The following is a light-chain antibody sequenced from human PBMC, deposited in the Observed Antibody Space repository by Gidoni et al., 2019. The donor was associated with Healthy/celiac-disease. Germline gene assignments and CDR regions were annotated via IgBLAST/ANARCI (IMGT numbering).Light chain of an antibody. CDR3: QQSYSTPRT. CDR2: AAS. J-gene: IGKJ2*01. Sequence: PSSLSASVGDRVTITCRASQSISSYLNWYQQKPGKAPKLLIYAASSLQSGVPSRFSGSGSGTDFTLTISSLQPEDFATYYCQQSYSTPRTFGQGTKLEIK. V-gene: IGKV1-39*01. CDR1: QSISSY.